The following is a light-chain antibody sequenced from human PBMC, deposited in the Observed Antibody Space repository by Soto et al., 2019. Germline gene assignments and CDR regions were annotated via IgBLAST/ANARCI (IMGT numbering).Light chain of an antibody. J-gene: IGLJ2*01. V-gene: IGLV4-69*01. Sequence: QLVLTQSPSASASLGASVKLTCTLSSGHSSYAIAWHQQQPEKGPRYLMKLNSDGSHSKGDGIPDRFSGSSSGADRYLTSSSPQSEDEADYYCQTWGTDIVVFGGGTQLTVL. CDR3: QTWGTDIVV. CDR2: LNSDGSH. CDR1: SGHSSYA.